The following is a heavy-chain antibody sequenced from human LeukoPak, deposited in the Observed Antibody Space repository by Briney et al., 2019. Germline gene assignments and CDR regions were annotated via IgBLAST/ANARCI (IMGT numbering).Heavy chain of an antibody. CDR2: IFYSGST. V-gene: IGHV4-59*12. CDR1: GGSISSYY. CDR3: AREYTLYRSGWFLDY. D-gene: IGHD6-19*01. J-gene: IGHJ4*02. Sequence: SETLSLTCTVSGGSISSYYWSWIRQPPGKALEWIGYIFYSGSTNYNPSLKSRATISIDTSKNQFSLKLSSVTAADTAVYYCAREYTLYRSGWFLDYWGQGTVVTVSS.